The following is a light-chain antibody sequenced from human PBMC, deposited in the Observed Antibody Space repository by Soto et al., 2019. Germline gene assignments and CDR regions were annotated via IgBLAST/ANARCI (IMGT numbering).Light chain of an antibody. V-gene: IGKV1-33*01. Sequence: DIQMTQYPHSLSAAVGERVSITCQASEHINNYLNWYQQIPGKAPKLLIYDASNLAAGAPSRFSGSGSGTAFTFAISGLQPDDVATYYCQQYDSLPLPFGGGTKVDIK. CDR1: EHINNY. J-gene: IGKJ4*01. CDR2: DAS. CDR3: QQYDSLPLP.